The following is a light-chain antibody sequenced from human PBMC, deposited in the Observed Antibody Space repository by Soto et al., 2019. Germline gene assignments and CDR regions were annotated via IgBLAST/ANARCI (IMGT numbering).Light chain of an antibody. Sequence: QSALTQPASVSGSPGQSITISCTGISSDVGSYALVAWYQQVPGKAPKLIIYAGTKRPSGVSNRFSGSKSGNTASLTISGLQAEDEADYYCCSYAGSYTLVFGTGTKVTVL. V-gene: IGLV2-23*01. CDR1: SSDVGSYAL. CDR3: CSYAGSYTLV. CDR2: AGT. J-gene: IGLJ1*01.